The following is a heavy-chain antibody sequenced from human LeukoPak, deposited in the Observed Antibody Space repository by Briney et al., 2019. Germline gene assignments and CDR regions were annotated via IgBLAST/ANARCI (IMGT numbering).Heavy chain of an antibody. D-gene: IGHD6-13*01. CDR2: ISSSSSYI. CDR1: GFTFSSYS. Sequence: PGGSLRLSCAASGFTFSSYSMNWVRQAPGKGLEWVSSISSSSSYIYYADSVKGRFTISRDNAKKSLSLQMNSLRADDTAVYYCARGYSSSWYLDWGQGTLVTVSS. J-gene: IGHJ4*02. CDR3: ARGYSSSWYLD. V-gene: IGHV3-21*01.